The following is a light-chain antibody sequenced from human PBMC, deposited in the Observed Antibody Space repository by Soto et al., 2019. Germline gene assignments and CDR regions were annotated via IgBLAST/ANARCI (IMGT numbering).Light chain of an antibody. Sequence: EIVLTQSPATLSWSPGERATLSCRASQSVSSYLAWYQQKPGQAPRLLIYDASNRATDIPARFSGSGSGTDFTLTISSLEPEDFAVYYCLQRSGWSWTFGQGTKVEIK. V-gene: IGKV3-11*01. CDR2: DAS. CDR3: LQRSGWSWT. CDR1: QSVSSY. J-gene: IGKJ1*01.